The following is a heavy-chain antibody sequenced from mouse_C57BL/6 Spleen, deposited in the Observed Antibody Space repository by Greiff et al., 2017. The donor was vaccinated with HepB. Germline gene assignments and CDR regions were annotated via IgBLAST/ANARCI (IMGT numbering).Heavy chain of an antibody. CDR2: IDPSDSYT. Sequence: QVQLKQPGAELVKPGASVKLSCKASGYTFTSYWMQWVKQRPGQGLEWIGEIDPSDSYTNYNQKFKGKATLTVDTSSSTAYMQLSSLTSEDSAVYYCARLWLRRGFDYWGQGTTLTVSS. CDR1: GYTFTSYW. J-gene: IGHJ2*01. D-gene: IGHD2-2*01. CDR3: ARLWLRRGFDY. V-gene: IGHV1-50*01.